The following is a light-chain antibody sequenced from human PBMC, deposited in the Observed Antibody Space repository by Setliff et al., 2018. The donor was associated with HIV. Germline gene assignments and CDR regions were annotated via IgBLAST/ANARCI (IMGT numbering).Light chain of an antibody. CDR2: EVT. CDR3: CSYAGGNTYV. CDR1: SSDVGAYNY. J-gene: IGLJ1*01. V-gene: IGLV2-23*02. Sequence: SVLTQPTSVSGSPGQSITISCTGTSSDVGAYNYVSWYQQYPGKAPKVMIYEVTKRPSGVSNRFSGSKSGNTASLTISGLQAEDESDYYCCSYAGGNTYVFGSGTKVTVL.